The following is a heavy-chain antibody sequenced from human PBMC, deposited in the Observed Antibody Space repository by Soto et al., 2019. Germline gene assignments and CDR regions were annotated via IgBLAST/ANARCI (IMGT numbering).Heavy chain of an antibody. J-gene: IGHJ4*02. CDR1: GYSFTSYW. CDR2: IDPSDSYT. Sequence: GESLKISCKGSGYSFTSYWISWVRQMPGKGLEWMGRIDPSDSYTNYSPSFQGHVTISADKSISTAYLQWSSLKASDTAMYYCASQAICSGGSCYPIDFWGQGTLVTVAS. V-gene: IGHV5-10-1*01. CDR3: ASQAICSGGSCYPIDF. D-gene: IGHD2-15*01.